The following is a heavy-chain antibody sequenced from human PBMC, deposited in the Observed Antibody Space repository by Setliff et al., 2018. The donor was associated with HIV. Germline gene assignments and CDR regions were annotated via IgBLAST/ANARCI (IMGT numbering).Heavy chain of an antibody. J-gene: IGHJ4*02. CDR1: GFSVTDTY. CDR2: MYKGGKT. D-gene: IGHD5-18*01. CDR3: AKGGYGGAYYVAGY. Sequence: GGSLRLSCEASGFSVTDTYMGWVRQAPGKGLEWVTVMYKGGKTYYADFVKGRFTIARDDSKNTVSLQMTNLGTGDTATYYCAKGGYGGAYYVAGYWGQGTLVTVSS. V-gene: IGHV3-66*02.